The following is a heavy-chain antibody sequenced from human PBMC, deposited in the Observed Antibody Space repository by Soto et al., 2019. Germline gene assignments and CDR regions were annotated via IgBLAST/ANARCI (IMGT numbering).Heavy chain of an antibody. D-gene: IGHD4-17*01. V-gene: IGHV1-3*01. CDR1: GYALTSYA. Sequence: SVKVTCKDSGYALTSYAMHWVRQAPGQRLEWMGWINAGNGNTKYSQKFQGRVTITRDTSASTAYMELSSLRSEDTAVYYCASGDLDWFDPWGQGTLVTVSS. CDR2: INAGNGNT. J-gene: IGHJ5*02. CDR3: ASGDLDWFDP.